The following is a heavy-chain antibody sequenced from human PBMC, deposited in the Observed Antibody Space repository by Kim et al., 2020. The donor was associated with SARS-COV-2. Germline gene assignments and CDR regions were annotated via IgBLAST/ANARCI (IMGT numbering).Heavy chain of an antibody. J-gene: IGHJ4*02. CDR3: ARWDPNCTNGVCYGNLGY. CDR1: GGSFSGYY. V-gene: IGHV4-34*01. Sequence: SETLSLTCAVYGGSFSGYYWSWIRQPPGKGLEWIGEINHSGSTNYNPSLKSRVTISVDTSKNQFSLKLSSVTAADTAVYYCARWDPNCTNGVCYGNLGYWGQGTLVTVSS. D-gene: IGHD2-8*01. CDR2: INHSGST.